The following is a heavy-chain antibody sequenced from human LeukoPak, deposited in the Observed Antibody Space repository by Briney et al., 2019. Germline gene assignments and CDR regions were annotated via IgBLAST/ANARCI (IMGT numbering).Heavy chain of an antibody. Sequence: GGSLRLSCAASGFTFSSYSMNWVRQAPRTGLEWVSYISSSSSTIYYANSVKGRFTISRDNAKNSLYLQMNSLRAEDTAVYYCARDGLSGYFDYWGQGTLVTVSS. J-gene: IGHJ4*02. CDR3: ARDGLSGYFDY. CDR1: GFTFSSYS. D-gene: IGHD3-10*01. CDR2: ISSSSSTI. V-gene: IGHV3-48*01.